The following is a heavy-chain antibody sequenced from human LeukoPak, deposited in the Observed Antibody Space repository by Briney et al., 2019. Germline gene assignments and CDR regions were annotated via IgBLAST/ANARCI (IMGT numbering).Heavy chain of an antibody. CDR1: GVSISSYY. J-gene: IGHJ4*02. CDR2: IYTSGST. Sequence: PSETLSLTCTVSGVSISSYYWSWIRQPAGKGLEWLGRIYTSGSTNYNPSLKSRVTMSVDTSKNQSSLKLSSVTAADTAVYYCARGFRFPHTAMVNWGQGTLVTVSS. V-gene: IGHV4-4*07. CDR3: ARGFRFPHTAMVN. D-gene: IGHD5-18*01.